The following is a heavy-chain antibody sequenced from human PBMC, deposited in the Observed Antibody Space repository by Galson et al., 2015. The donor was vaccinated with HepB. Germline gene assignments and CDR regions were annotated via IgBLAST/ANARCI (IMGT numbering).Heavy chain of an antibody. CDR3: AQDMGGLATGALDI. V-gene: IGHV3-30*02. CDR1: GFSFSDYA. Sequence: SLRLSCAASGFSFSDYAMHWVRQTPGKGLEWVAFIRYNGDRKFYADSLMGRFTVSRDNSKNTLYLDMNSLSAEDTAVYYCAQDMGGLATGALDIWGQGTMVTVSS. CDR2: IRYNGDRK. J-gene: IGHJ3*02. D-gene: IGHD3-10*01.